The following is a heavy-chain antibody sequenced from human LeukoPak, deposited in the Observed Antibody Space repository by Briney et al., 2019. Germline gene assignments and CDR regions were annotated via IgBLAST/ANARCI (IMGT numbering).Heavy chain of an antibody. CDR3: AKVDIVATIDAGRLVDY. D-gene: IGHD5-12*01. V-gene: IGHV3-30*18. J-gene: IGHJ4*02. CDR2: ISNDGSNK. Sequence: HPGRSLRLSCAASGFTFSSYGMQWFRQAPDKGLEWVAAISNDGSNKYCADSVKGRFTISRDNSKNTLYLQMNSLRAEDTAVYYCAKVDIVATIDAGRLVDYWGQGTLVTVSS. CDR1: GFTFSSYG.